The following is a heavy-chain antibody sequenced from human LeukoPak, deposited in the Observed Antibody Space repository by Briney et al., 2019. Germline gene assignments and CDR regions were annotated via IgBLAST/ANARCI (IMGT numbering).Heavy chain of an antibody. D-gene: IGHD1-1*01. CDR1: GFIFSNYA. CDR2: ISRIGGST. V-gene: IGHV3-23*01. J-gene: IGHJ4*02. Sequence: GGSLRLSCAASGFIFSNYALAWVRQAPGKGLEWVSGISRIGGSTHYADSVKGRFTISRDNSKKILYLQMNSLRAEDTALYYCAKDFVGTGNFRGGDYWGQGTLVTVSS. CDR3: AKDFVGTGNFRGGDY.